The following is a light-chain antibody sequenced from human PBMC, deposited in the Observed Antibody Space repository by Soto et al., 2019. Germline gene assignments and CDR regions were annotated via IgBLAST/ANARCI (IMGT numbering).Light chain of an antibody. J-gene: IGKJ1*01. Sequence: EIVMTQSPATLSVSPGERATLSCRASQSVSRSLAWYQQKPGRAPRLLISAASTRATGIPARFSGSGSGTDFTLTISSLQFEDFAVYYCQQYNDWWALGQGTKVEIK. V-gene: IGKV3-15*01. CDR2: AAS. CDR3: QQYNDWWA. CDR1: QSVSRS.